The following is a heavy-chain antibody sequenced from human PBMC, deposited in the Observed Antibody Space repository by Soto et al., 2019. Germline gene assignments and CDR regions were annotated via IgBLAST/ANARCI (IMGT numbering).Heavy chain of an antibody. CDR3: ARERTARFYGSGSYHFDY. CDR1: GGTFSSYT. V-gene: IGHV1-69*04. Sequence: GASVKVSCKASGGTFSSYTISWVRQAPGQGLEWMGRIIPILGIANYAQKFQGRVTITADKSTSTAYMELSSLRSEDTAVYYCARERTARFYGSGSYHFDYWGQGTLVTVSS. J-gene: IGHJ4*02. CDR2: IIPILGIA. D-gene: IGHD3-10*01.